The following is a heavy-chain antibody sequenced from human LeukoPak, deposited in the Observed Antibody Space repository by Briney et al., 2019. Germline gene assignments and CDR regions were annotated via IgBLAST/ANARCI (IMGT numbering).Heavy chain of an antibody. D-gene: IGHD2-2*01. CDR2: IIPMFGTA. Sequence: ASVKVSCKASGGTFSSYEISWVRQAPGQGLEWMGGIIPMFGTAKYAQKFQGRVTITTDKSTSTAYMELSSLGSEDTAVYYCASGTTDIVVVPATLRNYYFDYWGQGTLVTVSS. V-gene: IGHV1-69*05. CDR1: GGTFSSYE. J-gene: IGHJ4*02. CDR3: ASGTTDIVVVPATLRNYYFDY.